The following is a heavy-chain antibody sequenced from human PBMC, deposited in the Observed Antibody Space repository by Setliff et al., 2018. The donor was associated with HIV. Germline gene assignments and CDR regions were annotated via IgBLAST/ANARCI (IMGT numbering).Heavy chain of an antibody. CDR3: TNRGGSGTNVGNWFDP. D-gene: IGHD3-10*01. Sequence: SVKVSCKASGYTFTSYGISWVRQAPGQGLEWMGWILPIFGATDYAQKFQGRLTLTAVQSENSVYMELSSLRSDDTAVYYCTNRGGSGTNVGNWFDPWGQGTLVTVSS. V-gene: IGHV1-69*13. CDR2: ILPIFGAT. J-gene: IGHJ5*02. CDR1: GYTFTSYG.